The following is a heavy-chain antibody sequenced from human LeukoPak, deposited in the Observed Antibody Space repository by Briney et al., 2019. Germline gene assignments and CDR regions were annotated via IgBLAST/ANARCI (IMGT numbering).Heavy chain of an antibody. CDR1: GYTFTSYA. J-gene: IGHJ3*02. CDR3: ARGVVGATTAYDAFDI. CDR2: INAGNGNT. D-gene: IGHD1-26*01. Sequence: ASVKVSCKASGYTFTSYAMHWVRQAPGQRLEWMGWINAGNGNTKYSQEFQGRVTITRDTSACTAYMELSSLRSEDMAVYYCARGVVGATTAYDAFDIWGQGTMVTVSS. V-gene: IGHV1-3*03.